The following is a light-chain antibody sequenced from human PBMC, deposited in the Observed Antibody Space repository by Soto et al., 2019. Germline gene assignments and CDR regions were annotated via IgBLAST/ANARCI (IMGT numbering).Light chain of an antibody. J-gene: IGKJ1*01. CDR1: QTIFNKY. CDR2: DGA. V-gene: IGKV3-20*01. CDR3: QHYDGPPRT. Sequence: ETILTQSPDTLSLSPGDRATLSCRASQTIFNKYIAWYQQRPGQAVTLLIYDGATRAPGISERFSGGGSGTDFTLTISRLEPEDFAVYYCQHYDGPPRTFGQGTKVEVK.